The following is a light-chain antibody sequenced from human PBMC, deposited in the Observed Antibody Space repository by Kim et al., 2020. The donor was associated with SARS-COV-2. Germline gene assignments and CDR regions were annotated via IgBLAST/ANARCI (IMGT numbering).Light chain of an antibody. Sequence: SSELTQDPAVSVVLGQTVKITCQGDSLRSFYASWYQQKPGQAPLLVIFAKDNRASGIPDRFSCSSSGNTASLTITATQAEDEADYYCGCRASSGIHWVFG. V-gene: IGLV3-19*01. CDR1: SLRSFY. J-gene: IGLJ3*02. CDR3: GCRASSGIHWV. CDR2: AKD.